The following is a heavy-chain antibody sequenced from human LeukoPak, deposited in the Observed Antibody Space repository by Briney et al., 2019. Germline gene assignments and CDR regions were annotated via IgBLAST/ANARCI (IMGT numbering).Heavy chain of an antibody. CDR3: AKTGPYYFEF. CDR1: GFTFSSSG. J-gene: IGHJ4*02. Sequence: PGGSLRLSRAASGFTFSSSGMTWVRQAPGKGLEWVSAISGSGGSTYYPDSVKGRFTISRDNSKNTLHLQMNSLRAEDTAVYYCAKTGPYYFEFWGQGTLVTVSS. CDR2: ISGSGGST. V-gene: IGHV3-23*01.